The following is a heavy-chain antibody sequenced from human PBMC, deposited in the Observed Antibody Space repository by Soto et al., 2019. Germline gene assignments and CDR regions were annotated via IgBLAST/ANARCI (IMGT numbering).Heavy chain of an antibody. D-gene: IGHD3-22*01. V-gene: IGHV3-30*03. CDR2: ISYDGSNT. CDR3: ATLFGYYYDTSGYLTV. CDR1: GFTFSSYG. J-gene: IGHJ4*02. Sequence: GGSLRLSCAASGFTFSSYGMHWVRQAPGKGLEWVSGISYDGSNTYYADSVKGRFTISRDNSKNTLYLQMNSLRAEDEAIYYCATLFGYYYDTSGYLTVWGQGTQVTVSS.